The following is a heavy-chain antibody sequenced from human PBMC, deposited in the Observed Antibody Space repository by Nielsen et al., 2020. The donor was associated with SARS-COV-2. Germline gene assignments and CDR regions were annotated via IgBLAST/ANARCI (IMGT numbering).Heavy chain of an antibody. CDR1: GYTFTSYG. CDR2: ISAYNGNT. D-gene: IGHD2-15*01. Sequence: ASVKVSCKASGYTFTSYGISWVRQAPGQGLEWMGWISAYNGNTNYAQKLQGRVTMTTDTSTSTAYMELRSLRSDDTAVYYCATGRSDCVGGSCYSSVGFYYYNGMDVWGQGTTVTVSS. V-gene: IGHV1-18*01. CDR3: ATGRSDCVGGSCYSSVGFYYYNGMDV. J-gene: IGHJ6*02.